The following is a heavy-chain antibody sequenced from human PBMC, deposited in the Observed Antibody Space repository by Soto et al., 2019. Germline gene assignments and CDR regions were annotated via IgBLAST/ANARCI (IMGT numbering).Heavy chain of an antibody. V-gene: IGHV4-59*01. D-gene: IGHD2-15*01. J-gene: IGHJ5*02. CDR1: GGSISSYS. CDR2: IYHSGST. Sequence: SETLSLTCTVSGGSISSYSWSWIRQPPGKGLEWIGYIYHSGSTYYNPSLKSRVTISVDTSKNQFSLKLSSVTAADTAVYYWAREIPPPYCSGGSCYSRWFDPWGQETLVTFSS. CDR3: AREIPPPYCSGGSCYSRWFDP.